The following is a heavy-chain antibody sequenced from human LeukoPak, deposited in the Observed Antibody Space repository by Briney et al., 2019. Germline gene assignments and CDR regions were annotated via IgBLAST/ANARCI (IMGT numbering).Heavy chain of an antibody. CDR2: MNPNSGGT. CDR3: TKVGFNA. Sequence: ASVKVSCKASGYTFTDYFIHWMRQAPGQGLEWMGWMNPNSGGTKYAEKFQGRVTMSRDTPISTAYMELSRLRSDDTAVYYCTKVGFNAWGQGTLVTVSS. V-gene: IGHV1-2*02. CDR1: GYTFTDYF. J-gene: IGHJ5*02.